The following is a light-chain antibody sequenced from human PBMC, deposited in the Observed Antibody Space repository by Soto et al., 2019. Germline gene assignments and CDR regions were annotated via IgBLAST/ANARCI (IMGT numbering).Light chain of an antibody. CDR3: HQYNNLPPWT. Sequence: IVMTQSPATLSVSPGERATLSCRASQSVSSNLAWYQQKPGQAPRLLIYGASTRATGIPARFSGSGSGTEFTLTISSLQSEDYAVYYCHQYNNLPPWTFGQGTKVDI. J-gene: IGKJ1*01. V-gene: IGKV3-15*01. CDR2: GAS. CDR1: QSVSSN.